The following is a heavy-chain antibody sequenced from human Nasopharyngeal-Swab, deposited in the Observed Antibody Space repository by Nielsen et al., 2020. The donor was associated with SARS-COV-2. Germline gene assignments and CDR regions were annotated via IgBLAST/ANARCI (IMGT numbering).Heavy chain of an antibody. Sequence: GGSLRLSWAASGFTFNNYNFNWVRQAPGKGLEWVSSISSSSSYIYYADSVKGRFTISRGNAKNSLYLQMNSLRAEDTAVYYCARDGLDYDFWSAYFMDVWGQGTTVTVSS. CDR3: ARDGLDYDFWSAYFMDV. CDR2: ISSSSSYI. CDR1: GFTFNNYN. V-gene: IGHV3-21*01. D-gene: IGHD3-3*01. J-gene: IGHJ6*02.